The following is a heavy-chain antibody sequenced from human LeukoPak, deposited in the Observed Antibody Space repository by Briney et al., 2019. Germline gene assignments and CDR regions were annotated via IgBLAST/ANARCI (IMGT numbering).Heavy chain of an antibody. CDR2: IHYSGST. CDR1: GASISSHY. D-gene: IGHD3-22*01. J-gene: IGHJ4*02. CDR3: ARHDSSGEFDY. Sequence: SETLSLTCSVSGASISSHYWSWIRQPPGKGLEWIGYIHYSGSTNCNPSLKSRVTISLDTSKNQFSLKLSSVTAADTAVYYCARHDSSGEFDYWGQGTLVTVSS. V-gene: IGHV4-59*08.